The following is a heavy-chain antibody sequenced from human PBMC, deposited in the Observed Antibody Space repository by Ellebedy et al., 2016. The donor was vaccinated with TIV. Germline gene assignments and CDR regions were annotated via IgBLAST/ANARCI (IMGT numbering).Heavy chain of an antibody. CDR2: VYYTGNT. D-gene: IGHD6-13*01. J-gene: IGHJ4*02. V-gene: IGHV4-59*08. CDR1: GGSLSSYY. Sequence: MPSETLSLTCIVSGGSLSSYYWTWIRQPPGKGLEWLGYVYYTGNTSYNPSLKSRVTMSVDTSKNQFSLELSSVTAADTAVYYCARLLGIGAPGIWGQGALVTVSS. CDR3: ARLLGIGAPGI.